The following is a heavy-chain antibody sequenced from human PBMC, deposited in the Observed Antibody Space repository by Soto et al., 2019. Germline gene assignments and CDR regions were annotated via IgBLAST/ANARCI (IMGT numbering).Heavy chain of an antibody. CDR3: ARDLPTVTTGGPDY. Sequence: QVQLVQSGVEVEKPGASVKVSCKASGYTFTSYGVSWVRQAPGQGLEWMGWISAYNGNTNYAQKFQGRVTMTTDTSTSTAYMELRRLRSDDTAVNSCARDLPTVTTGGPDYWGQGTLVTVSS. D-gene: IGHD4-17*01. CDR1: GYTFTSYG. J-gene: IGHJ4*02. V-gene: IGHV1-18*01. CDR2: ISAYNGNT.